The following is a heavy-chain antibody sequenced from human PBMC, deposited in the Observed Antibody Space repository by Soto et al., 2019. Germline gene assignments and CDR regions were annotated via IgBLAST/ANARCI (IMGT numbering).Heavy chain of an antibody. CDR1: GGSVSSGSYY. Sequence: SETLSLTCTVSGGSVSSGSYYWTWVRQPPGKGLEWIGYIYYSGSTNYNPSLKSRVTISVDTSKNQFSLKLSSVTAADTAVYYCARGRWPPYYFDYWGQGTLVTAPQ. CDR2: IYYSGST. J-gene: IGHJ4*02. CDR3: ARGRWPPYYFDY. V-gene: IGHV4-61*01.